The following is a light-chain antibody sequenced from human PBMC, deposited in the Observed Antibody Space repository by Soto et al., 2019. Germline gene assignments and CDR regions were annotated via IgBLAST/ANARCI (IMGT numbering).Light chain of an antibody. Sequence: IVLTHSPATLSFSPGERATLSCRASQGVSSYLAWYQQKPGQAPRLLIYDASNRATGIPARFSGSGPGTDFTLTISSLEPEDFAVYYCQQRSNCPTFGQGTRLEIK. J-gene: IGKJ5*01. V-gene: IGKV3D-11*01. CDR3: QQRSNCPT. CDR1: QGVSSY. CDR2: DAS.